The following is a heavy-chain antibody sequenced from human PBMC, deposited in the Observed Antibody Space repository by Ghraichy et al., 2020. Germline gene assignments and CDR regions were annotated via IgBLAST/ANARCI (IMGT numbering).Heavy chain of an antibody. V-gene: IGHV3-21*01. CDR2: ISRRSSPT. Sequence: GESLNISCTASGFTFNDYSMIWVRQAPGKGLEWVSSISRRSSPTYYADSVQGRFTISRDNAKNSVYLQMNSLRAEDTALYYCVRQVGDDSSNWFDPWGQGTLVTVSS. CDR1: GFTFNDYS. J-gene: IGHJ5*02. D-gene: IGHD5-18*01. CDR3: VRQVGDDSSNWFDP.